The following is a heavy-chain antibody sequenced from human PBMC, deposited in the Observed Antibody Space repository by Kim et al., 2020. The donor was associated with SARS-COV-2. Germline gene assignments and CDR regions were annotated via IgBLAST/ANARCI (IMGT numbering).Heavy chain of an antibody. V-gene: IGHV1-2*02. D-gene: IGHD6-19*01. Sequence: FQGRVTMTRDTSISKAYMELSRLRSDDTAVYYCARVFSLFSSGWSNFDYWGQGTLVTVSS. CDR3: ARVFSLFSSGWSNFDY. J-gene: IGHJ4*02.